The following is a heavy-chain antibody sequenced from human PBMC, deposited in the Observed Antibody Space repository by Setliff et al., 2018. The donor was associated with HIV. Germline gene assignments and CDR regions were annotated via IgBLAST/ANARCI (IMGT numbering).Heavy chain of an antibody. CDR2: FIPVLDIT. D-gene: IGHD3-10*01. V-gene: IGHV1-69*10. CDR3: AGPRGDEAFDV. CDR1: GGTSSTYA. J-gene: IGHJ3*01. Sequence: GASVKVSCKASGGTSSTYAINWVRQAPGQGLEWMGQFIPVLDITNYAQKFQGTVTINADKSTNTMYLEPRSLRPEDTAMYYCAGPRGDEAFDVWGQGTMVTVSS.